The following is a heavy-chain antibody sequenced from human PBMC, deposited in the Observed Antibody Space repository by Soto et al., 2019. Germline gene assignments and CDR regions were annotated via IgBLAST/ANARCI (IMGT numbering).Heavy chain of an antibody. CDR1: GFTFNNYA. V-gene: IGHV3-30*18. CDR2: ISYDGGDK. J-gene: IGHJ4*02. CDR3: AKDSSEGYFDY. Sequence: ESGGGVVQPGRSLRLSCAASGFTFNNYAIHWVRQAPGKGLEWVAFISYDGGDKYYGDSVKGRFTISRDKSRNTLYLQMNSLRPEDTAVYYCAKDSSEGYFDYWGQGSLVTVSS.